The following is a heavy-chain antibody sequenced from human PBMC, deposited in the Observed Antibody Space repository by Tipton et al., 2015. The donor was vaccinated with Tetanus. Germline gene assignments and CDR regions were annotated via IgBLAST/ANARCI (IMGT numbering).Heavy chain of an antibody. V-gene: IGHV4-61*01. D-gene: IGHD3-22*01. CDR2: IYYSGST. CDR3: AREREYDDSSGFYDYYFDY. CDR1: GGSVSSGSYY. Sequence: TLSLTCTVSGGSVSSGSYYWSWIRQPPGKGLEWIGYIYYSGSTKYNPSLRSRITISVDTSKNQFSLKLTSVTPADTAVYYCAREREYDDSSGFYDYYFDYWGQGTLVTVSS. J-gene: IGHJ4*02.